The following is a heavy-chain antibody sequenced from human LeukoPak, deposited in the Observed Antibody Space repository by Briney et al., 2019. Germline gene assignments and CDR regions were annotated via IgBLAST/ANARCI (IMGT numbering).Heavy chain of an antibody. CDR2: ISSSSSYI. D-gene: IGHD3-10*01. V-gene: IGHV3-21*01. J-gene: IGHJ5*02. Sequence: GGSLRLSCAASGFTFSTYSMNWVRQAPGKGLEWVSSISSSSSYIYYADSVKGRFTISRDNAKNSLYLQMNSLRAEDTAVYYCARDRGGDPNWFDPWGQGTLVTVSS. CDR3: ARDRGGDPNWFDP. CDR1: GFTFSTYS.